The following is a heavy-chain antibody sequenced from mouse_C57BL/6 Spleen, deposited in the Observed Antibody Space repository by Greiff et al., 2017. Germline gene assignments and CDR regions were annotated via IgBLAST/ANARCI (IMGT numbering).Heavy chain of an antibody. D-gene: IGHD2-1*01. V-gene: IGHV1-69*01. J-gene: IGHJ1*03. Sequence: VQLQQPGAELVMPGASVKLSCKASGYTFTSYWMPWVKQRPGQGLEWIGEIDPSDSYTNYNQKFKGKSTLTVDKSASTAYMQLSSLTSEDSAVYYCARNYGNWYFDVWGTGTTVTVSS. CDR1: GYTFTSYW. CDR2: IDPSDSYT. CDR3: ARNYGNWYFDV.